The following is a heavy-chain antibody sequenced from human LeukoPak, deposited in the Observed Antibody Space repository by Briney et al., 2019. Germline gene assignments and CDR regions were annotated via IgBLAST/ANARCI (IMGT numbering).Heavy chain of an antibody. CDR1: GFTFSTYA. CDR3: AKDARSGSHYDD. Sequence: GGSLRLSCAASGFTFSTYAMNWVRQAPGKGLEWVSLISGSGGTTYYADSVKGRFIISRDNSKNTLCLQMNGLGAEDTAEYYCAKDARSGSHYDDWGQGTLVIVSS. D-gene: IGHD1-26*01. J-gene: IGHJ4*02. V-gene: IGHV3-23*01. CDR2: ISGSGGTT.